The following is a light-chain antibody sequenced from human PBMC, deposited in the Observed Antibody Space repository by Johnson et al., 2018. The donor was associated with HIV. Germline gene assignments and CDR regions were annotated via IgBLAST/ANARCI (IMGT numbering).Light chain of an antibody. CDR3: GTWDSSLSAYV. CDR1: SSNIGNNY. Sequence: QSVLTQPPSVSAAPGQKVTISCSGSSSNIGNNYVSWYQQVPGTAPKLLIHENNKRPSGIPDRFSGSKSGTSATLGITGLQTGDEADDYCGTWDSSLSAYVFGTGTKVTVL. V-gene: IGLV1-51*02. J-gene: IGLJ1*01. CDR2: ENN.